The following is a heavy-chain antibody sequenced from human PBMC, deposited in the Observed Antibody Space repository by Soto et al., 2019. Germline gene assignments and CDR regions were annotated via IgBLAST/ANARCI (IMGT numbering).Heavy chain of an antibody. D-gene: IGHD3-9*01. J-gene: IGHJ4*02. CDR1: GGSFSGYY. Sequence: SETLSLTCAVYGGSFSGYYWSWIRQPPGKGLEWIGEINHSGSTNYNPSLKSRVTISVDTSKNQFSLKLSSVTAADTAVYYCARGRYDILTGYRTTKYYFDYWGQGTLVTVSS. V-gene: IGHV4-34*01. CDR2: INHSGST. CDR3: ARGRYDILTGYRTTKYYFDY.